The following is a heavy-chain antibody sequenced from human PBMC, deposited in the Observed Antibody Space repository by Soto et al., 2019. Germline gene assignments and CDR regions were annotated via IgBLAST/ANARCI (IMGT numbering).Heavy chain of an antibody. D-gene: IGHD3-16*02. Sequence: QVQLVQSGAEVKKPGSSVKVSCKASGGTFSSYAISWVRQAPGQGLEWMGGIIPIFGTANYAQKFQGRVTITADESTSTAYMELSSLRSEDTAVYYCARDRMYLSFYYYYGMDVWGQGTTVTVSS. J-gene: IGHJ6*02. V-gene: IGHV1-69*01. CDR2: IIPIFGTA. CDR1: GGTFSSYA. CDR3: ARDRMYLSFYYYYGMDV.